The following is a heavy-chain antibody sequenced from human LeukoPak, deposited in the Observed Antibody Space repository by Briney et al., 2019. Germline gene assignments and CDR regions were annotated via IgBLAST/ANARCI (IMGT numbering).Heavy chain of an antibody. CDR2: IYPGDSDT. J-gene: IGHJ4*02. CDR3: ARPIAAAGTDLGY. D-gene: IGHD6-13*01. Sequence: GESQKISCKASGYSFTNTFIGWVRQMPGKGLEWMGIIYPGDSDTRYSPSFQGQVTISVDKSVTTAYLQWSSLQASDTAMYYCARPIAAAGTDLGYWGQGTLVSDSS. CDR1: GYSFTNTF. V-gene: IGHV5-51*01.